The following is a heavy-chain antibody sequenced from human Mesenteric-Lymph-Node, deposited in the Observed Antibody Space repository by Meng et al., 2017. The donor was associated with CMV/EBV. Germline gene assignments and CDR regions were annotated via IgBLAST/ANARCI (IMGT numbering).Heavy chain of an antibody. CDR2: ISHSGST. CDR3: ARGRNYYGSGIDY. CDR1: GGSNTSNKG. D-gene: IGHD3-10*01. J-gene: IGHJ4*02. V-gene: IGHV4-4*02. Sequence: DGAGGSNTSNKGWRWVRQPPGKGQEWIGEISHSGSTKDNTSLKRRVTISVDRSKNQFSLNLSSVTAADTAVYYCARGRNYYGSGIDYWGQGTLVTVSS.